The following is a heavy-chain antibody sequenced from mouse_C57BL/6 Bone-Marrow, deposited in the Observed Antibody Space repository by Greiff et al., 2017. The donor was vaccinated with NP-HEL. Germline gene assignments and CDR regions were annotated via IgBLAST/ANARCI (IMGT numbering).Heavy chain of an antibody. CDR3: ARSGVGYFDD. V-gene: IGHV7-3*01. J-gene: IGHJ2*01. CDR1: GFTFTDYY. D-gene: IGHD1-3*01. CDR2: IRNKANGDTT. Sequence: EVMLVESGGGLVQPGGSLSLSCAASGFTFTDYYMSWVRQPPGKALEWLGFIRNKANGDTTEYSASVKGRFTISRDNSQSILYLQMHALRAEDSATYYCARSGVGYFDDWGQGTTLTVSS.